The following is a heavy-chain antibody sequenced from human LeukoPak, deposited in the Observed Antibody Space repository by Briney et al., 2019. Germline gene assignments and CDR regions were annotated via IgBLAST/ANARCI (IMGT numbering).Heavy chain of an antibody. Sequence: PSETLSLTCAVYGGSFSGYYWSWIRQPPGKGLEWIGEINHSGSTNYNPSLKSRVTISVDTSKNQFSLKLSSVTAADTAVYCCASGYYDSSGYYPAGYWGQGTLVTVSS. J-gene: IGHJ4*02. CDR2: INHSGST. D-gene: IGHD3-22*01. V-gene: IGHV4-34*01. CDR1: GGSFSGYY. CDR3: ASGYYDSSGYYPAGY.